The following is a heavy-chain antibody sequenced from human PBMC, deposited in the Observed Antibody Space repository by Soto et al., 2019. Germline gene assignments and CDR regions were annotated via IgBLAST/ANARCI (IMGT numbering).Heavy chain of an antibody. J-gene: IGHJ6*02. Sequence: PGESLKISCKGSGYSFTSYWISWVRQMPGKGLEWMGRIDPSDSYTNYSPSFQGHVTISADKSISTAYLQWSSLNASDTAMYYCARRISSSYYYYGMDVWGQGTTVTVSS. D-gene: IGHD6-6*01. V-gene: IGHV5-10-1*01. CDR3: ARRISSSYYYYGMDV. CDR2: IDPSDSYT. CDR1: GYSFTSYW.